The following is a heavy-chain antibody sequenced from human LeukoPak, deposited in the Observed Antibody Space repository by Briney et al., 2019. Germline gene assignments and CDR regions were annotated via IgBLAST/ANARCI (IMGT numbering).Heavy chain of an antibody. Sequence: SETLSLTCTVSGGSISSYYWSWIRQPAGKGLGWIGRIYTSGSTNYNPSLKSRVTMSVDTSKNQFSLKLSSVTAADTAVYYCARDRVTLVRGAWYFDLWGRGTLVTVSS. V-gene: IGHV4-4*07. CDR1: GGSISSYY. J-gene: IGHJ2*01. CDR2: IYTSGST. D-gene: IGHD3-10*01. CDR3: ARDRVTLVRGAWYFDL.